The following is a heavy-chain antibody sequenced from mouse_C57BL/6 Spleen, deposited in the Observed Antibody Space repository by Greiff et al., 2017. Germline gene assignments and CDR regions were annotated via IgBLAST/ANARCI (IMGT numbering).Heavy chain of an antibody. Sequence: VLLVESGPGLVAPSQSLSITCTVSGFSLTSYAISWVRQPPGKGLEWLGVIWTGGGTNYNSALKSSLSISKDNSKSQVFLKMNSLQTDDTARYYCARGDGSSYGYFDVWGTGTTVTVSS. CDR1: GFSLTSYA. D-gene: IGHD1-1*01. J-gene: IGHJ1*03. V-gene: IGHV2-9-1*01. CDR2: IWTGGGT. CDR3: ARGDGSSYGYFDV.